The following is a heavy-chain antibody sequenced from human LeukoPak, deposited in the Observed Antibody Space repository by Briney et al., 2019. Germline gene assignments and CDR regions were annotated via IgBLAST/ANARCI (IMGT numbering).Heavy chain of an antibody. J-gene: IGHJ6*03. CDR2: INHSGST. V-gene: IGHV4-34*01. Sequence: SETLSLNCAVYGGSFSGYYWSWIRQPPGMGLEWIGEINHSGSTNYNPSLKSRVTISVDTSKNQFSLKLSSVTAADTAVYYCAREGRFRLTNTDGARFWNGPPGHYYYMDVWGKGTTVTVSS. D-gene: IGHD1-1*01. CDR3: AREGRFRLTNTDGARFWNGPPGHYYYMDV. CDR1: GGSFSGYY.